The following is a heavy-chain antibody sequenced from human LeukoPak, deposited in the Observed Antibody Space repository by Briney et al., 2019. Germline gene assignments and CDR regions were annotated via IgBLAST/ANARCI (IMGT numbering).Heavy chain of an antibody. Sequence: ASVKVSCKASGYTFTGYYMHWVRQAPGQGLEWMGRIDPNSGGTNYAQKFQGRVTMTRDTSISTAYMELSRLRSDDTAVYYCARGYSYRHYFDYWGQGTLVTVSS. CDR1: GYTFTGYY. CDR2: IDPNSGGT. CDR3: ARGYSYRHYFDY. J-gene: IGHJ4*02. D-gene: IGHD5-18*01. V-gene: IGHV1-2*06.